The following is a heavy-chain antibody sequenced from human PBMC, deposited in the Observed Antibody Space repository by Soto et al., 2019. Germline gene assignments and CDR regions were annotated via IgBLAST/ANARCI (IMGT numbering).Heavy chain of an antibody. CDR3: GRGRGYSYGYFDY. CDR1: GGSFSGYY. CDR2: INHSGST. D-gene: IGHD5-18*01. Sequence: PSETLSLTCAVYGGSFSGYYWSWIRQPPGKGLEWIGEINHSGSTNYNPSLKSRVTISVDTSKNQFSLKLSSVTAADTAVYYCGRGRGYSYGYFDYWGQGTLVTVSS. V-gene: IGHV4-34*01. J-gene: IGHJ4*02.